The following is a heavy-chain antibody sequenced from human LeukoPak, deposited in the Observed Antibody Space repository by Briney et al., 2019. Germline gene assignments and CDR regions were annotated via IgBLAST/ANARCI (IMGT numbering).Heavy chain of an antibody. V-gene: IGHV3-30*18. Sequence: PGRSLRLSCAASGSTFTTYGMYWVRQAPGKGLEWVAVISYDGRDKYCADSVKGRSTISRDNSKNTLYLQVNNLRTDDTAVYYCAKDKGYCNGGSCYTFDYWGQGTLATVSS. CDR1: GSTFTTYG. D-gene: IGHD2-15*01. CDR3: AKDKGYCNGGSCYTFDY. J-gene: IGHJ4*02. CDR2: ISYDGRDK.